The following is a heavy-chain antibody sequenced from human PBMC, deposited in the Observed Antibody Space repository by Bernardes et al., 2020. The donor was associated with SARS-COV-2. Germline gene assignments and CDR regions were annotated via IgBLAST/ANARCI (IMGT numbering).Heavy chain of an antibody. D-gene: IGHD5-12*01. CDR1: GVTVSEYA. J-gene: IGHJ6*02. Sequence: LRGSGAVSGVTVSEYAMIWVRQAPGKGLEWVSSISGSGSGTYYADSVRGRFTLSRDNSKSTLYLQMNSMKAEDTAIYYCAKVLYPKHSDYDPRIVGVDVWGQGTTVTVSS. CDR3: AKVLYPKHSDYDPRIVGVDV. V-gene: IGHV3-23*01. CDR2: ISGSGSGT.